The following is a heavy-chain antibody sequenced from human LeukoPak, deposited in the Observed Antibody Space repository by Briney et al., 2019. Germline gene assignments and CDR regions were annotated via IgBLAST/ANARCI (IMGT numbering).Heavy chain of an antibody. CDR1: VYTFTSYD. V-gene: IGHV1-8*01. CDR3: ARRKFGYDDAFDI. D-gene: IGHD5-12*01. J-gene: IGHJ3*02. Sequence: ASVKVSCKASVYTFTSYDINGVRQASGQGLEWMGLMNPNRGTAGYAKNLQGRVPMTSNTSISTAYMELSRLRSEDTAVYYCARRKFGYDDAFDIWGQGTMVTVSS. CDR2: MNPNRGTA.